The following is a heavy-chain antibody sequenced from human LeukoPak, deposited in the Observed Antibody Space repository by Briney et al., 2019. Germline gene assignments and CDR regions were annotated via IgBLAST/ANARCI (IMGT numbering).Heavy chain of an antibody. CDR2: INPSGGST. V-gene: IGHV1-46*01. CDR1: GYTFTSYY. J-gene: IGHJ4*02. Sequence: ASVKASCKASGYTFTSYYMHWVRQAPGQGLEWMGIINPSGGSTSYAQKFQGRVTMTRDTSTSTVYMELSSLRSEDTAVYYCARARTYYDILTGYLDYWGQGTLVTVSS. CDR3: ARARTYYDILTGYLDY. D-gene: IGHD3-9*01.